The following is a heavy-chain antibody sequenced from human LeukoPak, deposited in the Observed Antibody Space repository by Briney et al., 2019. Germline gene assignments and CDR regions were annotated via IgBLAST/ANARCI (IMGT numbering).Heavy chain of an antibody. CDR1: GFTFSSYW. D-gene: IGHD3-10*02. V-gene: IGHV3-7*01. CDR2: IKKDGSEK. CDR3: AELGITMIGGV. Sequence: GGSLRLSCAASGFTFSSYWMSWVRQAPGKGLEWVANIKKDGSEKYYVDSVKGRFTISRDNAKTSLYLQMNSLRAEDTAVYYCAELGITMIGGVWGKGTTVTISS. J-gene: IGHJ6*04.